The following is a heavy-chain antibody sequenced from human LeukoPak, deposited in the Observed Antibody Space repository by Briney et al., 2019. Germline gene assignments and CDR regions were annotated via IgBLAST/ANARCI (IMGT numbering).Heavy chain of an antibody. CDR3: ARYSYKHDC. J-gene: IGHJ4*02. CDR1: GFTFSHYW. CDR2: MKEDGSQE. V-gene: IGHV3-7*01. Sequence: GGSLRLSCAASGFTFSHYWMTWVRQAPGKGLEWVANMKEDGSQETYVDSVKGRFTISRDNAKNSLYLQMNNVRAEDTAVYYCARYSYKHDCWGQGTLVTVSS. D-gene: IGHD2-15*01.